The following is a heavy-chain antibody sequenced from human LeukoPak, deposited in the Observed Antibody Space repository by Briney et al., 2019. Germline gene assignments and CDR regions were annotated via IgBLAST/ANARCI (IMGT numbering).Heavy chain of an antibody. D-gene: IGHD6-19*01. CDR1: GFSFSTYW. J-gene: IGHJ1*01. Sequence: GGSLRLSCAASGFSFSTYWMSWVRQAPGKGLEWVANIKEDGSEKYYVDSVKGRFTISRDNSKNTLYLQMNSLRAEDTAVYYCAYSSGWYVSDEYFQHWGQGTLVTVSS. V-gene: IGHV3-7*01. CDR3: AYSSGWYVSDEYFQH. CDR2: IKEDGSEK.